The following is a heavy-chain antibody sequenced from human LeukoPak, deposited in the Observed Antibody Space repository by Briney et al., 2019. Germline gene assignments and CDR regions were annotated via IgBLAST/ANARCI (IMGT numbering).Heavy chain of an antibody. CDR2: INHSGST. CDR3: ARHYGP. CDR1: GGSFSGYY. Sequence: ASETLSLTCAVYGGSFSGYYWSWIHQPPGKGLEWIGEINHSGSTNYNPSLKSRVTISVDTSKNQFSLKLSSVTATDTAVYYCARHYGPWGQGTLVTVSS. J-gene: IGHJ4*02. D-gene: IGHD3-16*01. V-gene: IGHV4-34*01.